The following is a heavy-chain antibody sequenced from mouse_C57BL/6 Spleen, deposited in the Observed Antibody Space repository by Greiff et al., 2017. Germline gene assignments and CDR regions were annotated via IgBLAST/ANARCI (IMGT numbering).Heavy chain of an antibody. CDR3: AMGYGTLYAMDY. CDR2: INPNHGGT. D-gene: IGHD2-1*01. Sequence: VQLQQSGPELVKPGASVKMSCKASGYTFTDYNMHWVKQSHGKSLEWIGYINPNHGGTSYNQKFKGKATLTVNTSSSTAYMELRSLTSENSAVYYCAMGYGTLYAMDYWGQGTSVTVSS. J-gene: IGHJ4*01. CDR1: GYTFTDYN. V-gene: IGHV1-22*01.